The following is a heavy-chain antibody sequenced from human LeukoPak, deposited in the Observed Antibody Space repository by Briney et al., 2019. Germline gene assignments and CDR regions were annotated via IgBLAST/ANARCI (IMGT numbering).Heavy chain of an antibody. CDR3: AGAHLGGGYGDY. CDR1: DYTFTSYG. V-gene: IGHV1-18*01. J-gene: IGHJ4*02. D-gene: IGHD1-26*01. Sequence: ASVKVSCKASDYTFTSYGISWVRQAPGQGLEWMGWISAYNGNTNYAQKLQGRVTMTTDTSTSTAYMELRSLRSDDTAVYYCAGAHLGGGYGDYWGQGTLVTVSS. CDR2: ISAYNGNT.